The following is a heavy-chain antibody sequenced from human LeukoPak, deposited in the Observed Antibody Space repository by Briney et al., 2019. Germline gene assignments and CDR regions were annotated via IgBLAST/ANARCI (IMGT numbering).Heavy chain of an antibody. V-gene: IGHV3-30-3*01. Sequence: GSLRLSCAASGFTFSSYAMHWVRQAPGKGLEWVAVISYDGSNKYYADSVKGRFTISRDNSKNTLYLQMNSLRAEDTAVYYCASATVTAPFDYWGQGTLVTVSS. D-gene: IGHD4-4*01. CDR2: ISYDGSNK. J-gene: IGHJ4*02. CDR3: ASATVTAPFDY. CDR1: GFTFSSYA.